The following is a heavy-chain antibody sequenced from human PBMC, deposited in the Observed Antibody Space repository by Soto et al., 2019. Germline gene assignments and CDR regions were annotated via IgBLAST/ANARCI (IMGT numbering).Heavy chain of an antibody. CDR2: INHSGST. J-gene: IGHJ4*02. V-gene: IGHV4-34*01. Sequence: QVQLQQWGAGLLKTSETLSLTCAVYGGSFSGYYWSWIRQPPGKGLEWIGEINHSGSTNYNPSLKSRVTISVDTSKNQFSLKLSSVTAADTAVYYCARLGGGQWLARPFDYWGQGTLVTVSS. CDR3: ARLGGGQWLARPFDY. D-gene: IGHD6-19*01. CDR1: GGSFSGYY.